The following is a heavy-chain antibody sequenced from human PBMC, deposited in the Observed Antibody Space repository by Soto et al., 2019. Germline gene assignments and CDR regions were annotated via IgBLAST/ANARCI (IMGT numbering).Heavy chain of an antibody. D-gene: IGHD3-3*01. J-gene: IGHJ6*02. CDR3: ARTARTIFGVVRYGMDV. CDR1: GGTFSSYA. Sequence: SVKVSCKASGGTFSSYAISWVRQAPGQGLEWMGGIIPIFGTANYAQKFQGRVTITADESTSTAYMELSSLRSEDTAVYYCARTARTIFGVVRYGMDVWGQGTTVTVSS. CDR2: IIPIFGTA. V-gene: IGHV1-69*13.